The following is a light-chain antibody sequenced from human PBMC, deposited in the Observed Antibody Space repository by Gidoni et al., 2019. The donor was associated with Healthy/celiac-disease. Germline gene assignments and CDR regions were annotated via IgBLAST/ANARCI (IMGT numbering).Light chain of an antibody. Sequence: DIVMTQSPDYLAVSLGERATINCKYSQSVLYSSNNKNYLAWYQQKPGQPPKLLIYWASTRESGVPDRFSGSGSGTDFTLTISSLQAEDVAVYYCQQYYSTPHTFXXXTKLEIK. CDR1: QSVLYSSNNKNY. V-gene: IGKV4-1*01. J-gene: IGKJ2*01. CDR3: QQYYSTPHT. CDR2: WAS.